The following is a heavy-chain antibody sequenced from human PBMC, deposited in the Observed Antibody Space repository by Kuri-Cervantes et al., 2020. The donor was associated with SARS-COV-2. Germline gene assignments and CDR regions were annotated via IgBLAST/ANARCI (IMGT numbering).Heavy chain of an antibody. CDR1: GGSISSYY. V-gene: IGHV4-4*07. CDR3: TRDADSSDSLDY. Sequence: SETLSLTCTVSGGSISSYYWSWIRQPAGKGLEWIGRIYTSGSTNYNPSLKSRVTMSVDTSKNQFSLKLSSVAAADTAVYYCTRDADSSDSLDYWGQGTLVTVSS. CDR2: IYTSGST. D-gene: IGHD3-22*01. J-gene: IGHJ4*02.